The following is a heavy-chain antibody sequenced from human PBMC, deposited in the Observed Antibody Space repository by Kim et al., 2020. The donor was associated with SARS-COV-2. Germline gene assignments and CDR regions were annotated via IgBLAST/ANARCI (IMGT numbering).Heavy chain of an antibody. V-gene: IGHV1-3*01. Sequence: ASVKVSCKASGYTFTSYAMHWVRQAPGQRLEWMGWINAGNGNTKYSQKFQGRVTITRDTSASTAYMELSSLRSEDTAVYYCAASTMVRGVRTNNWFDPWGQGTLVTVSS. D-gene: IGHD3-10*01. CDR3: AASTMVRGVRTNNWFDP. CDR2: INAGNGNT. CDR1: GYTFTSYA. J-gene: IGHJ5*02.